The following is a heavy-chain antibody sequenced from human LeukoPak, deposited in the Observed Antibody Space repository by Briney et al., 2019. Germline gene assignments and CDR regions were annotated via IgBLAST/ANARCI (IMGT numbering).Heavy chain of an antibody. Sequence: ASVKVSCKASGYTFTSYYIHWVRQAPGQGLEWMGIINPSGGSTNYTQKFQGRVTMTRDTSTSTVYMEVSSLRSEDTAVYYRARNYYYDSSGYAARYWGQGTLVPVSS. CDR3: ARNYYYDSSGYAARY. CDR2: INPSGGST. V-gene: IGHV1-46*01. CDR1: GYTFTSYY. D-gene: IGHD3-22*01. J-gene: IGHJ4*02.